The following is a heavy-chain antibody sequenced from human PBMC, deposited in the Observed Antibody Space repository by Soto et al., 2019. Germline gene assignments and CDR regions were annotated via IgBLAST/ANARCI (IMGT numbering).Heavy chain of an antibody. Sequence: TSETLSLTCTVAGGSISSSSYYWGWIRQPPGKGLEWIGSIYYSVSTYYNPSLKSRVTISVDTSKNQFSLKLSSVTAADTAVYYCARSYYDILTGYYPYYYYGMDVWGQGTTVTGSS. CDR3: ARSYYDILTGYYPYYYYGMDV. J-gene: IGHJ6*02. CDR2: IYYSVST. V-gene: IGHV4-39*01. D-gene: IGHD3-9*01. CDR1: GGSISSSSYY.